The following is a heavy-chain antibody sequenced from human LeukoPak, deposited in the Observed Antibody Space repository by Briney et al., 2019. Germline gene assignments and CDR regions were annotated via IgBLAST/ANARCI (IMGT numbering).Heavy chain of an antibody. CDR3: ARHVYYYGSGTLYGMDV. CDR1: GGSISSYY. D-gene: IGHD3-10*01. Sequence: SETLSLTCTVSGGSISSYYWSWIRQPPGKGLEWIGYIYYSGSTNYNPSLKSRVTISVDTSKNQFSLKLSSVTAADTAVYYCARHVYYYGSGTLYGMDVWGQGTTVTVPS. CDR2: IYYSGST. J-gene: IGHJ6*02. V-gene: IGHV4-59*08.